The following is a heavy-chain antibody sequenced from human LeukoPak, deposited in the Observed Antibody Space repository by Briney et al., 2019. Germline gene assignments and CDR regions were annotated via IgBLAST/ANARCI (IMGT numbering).Heavy chain of an antibody. Sequence: GGAPRLSCAASWFTLYDFSMHRVRQTPGEGLEWVSGISWNSGSIGYADSVKGRFTISRDNSKNTLYLQMNSLRAEDTAVYYCAKDGYHWGQGTLVTVSS. CDR3: AKDGYH. CDR2: ISWNSGSI. CDR1: WFTLYDFS. V-gene: IGHV3-9*01. J-gene: IGHJ5*02.